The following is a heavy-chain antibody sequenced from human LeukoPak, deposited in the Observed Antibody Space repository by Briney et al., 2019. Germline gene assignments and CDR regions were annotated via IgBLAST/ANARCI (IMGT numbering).Heavy chain of an antibody. D-gene: IGHD2-2*01. Sequence: PGGSLRLSCAASGFTFSSYAMSWVRQAPGKGLEWVSAISGSGGSTYYADSVKGRFTISRDNSKNTQYLQMRNRRAEDTAIYYCARSAAVCSSTSCYGHYWGQGTLVTVSS. J-gene: IGHJ4*02. CDR3: ARSAAVCSSTSCYGHY. CDR1: GFTFSSYA. CDR2: ISGSGGST. V-gene: IGHV3-23*01.